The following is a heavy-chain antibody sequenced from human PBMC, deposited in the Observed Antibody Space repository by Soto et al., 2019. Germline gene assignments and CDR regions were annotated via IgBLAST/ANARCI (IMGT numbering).Heavy chain of an antibody. J-gene: IGHJ6*02. D-gene: IGHD1-1*01. Sequence: EVQLVETGGGLIQPGGSLRLSCAASGFTVSNNWMSWVRQAPGKGLEWVSLIYSGGSAFYTDSVKGRFIISRDNSKNTLYLQMNSLRVEDTAVYYCAFITTPVRWGPGTTVTVSS. CDR1: GFTVSNNW. V-gene: IGHV3-53*02. CDR3: AFITTPVR. CDR2: IYSGGSA.